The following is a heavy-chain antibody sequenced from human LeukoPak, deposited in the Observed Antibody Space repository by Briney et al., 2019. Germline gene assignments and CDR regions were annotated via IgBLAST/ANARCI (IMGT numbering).Heavy chain of an antibody. Sequence: SETLSLTCTVSGGSISSYYWSWIRQPPGKGLEWIGYIYYSGSTNYNPSLKSRVTISVDTSKNQFSLKLSSVTAADTAVYYCARSPITIFGVANFDYWGQGTLVTVSS. V-gene: IGHV4-59*01. J-gene: IGHJ4*02. CDR3: ARSPITIFGVANFDY. CDR1: GGSISSYY. D-gene: IGHD3-3*01. CDR2: IYYSGST.